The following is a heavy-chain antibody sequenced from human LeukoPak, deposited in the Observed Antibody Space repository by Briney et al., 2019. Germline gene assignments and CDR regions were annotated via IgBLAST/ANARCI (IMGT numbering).Heavy chain of an antibody. CDR2: VYYSGST. Sequence: SETLSLTCTVSGGSINSYYWSWIRQPPGKGLEWIGSVYYSGSTYFNPSLKSRLTMSVDTSNSHFSLRLGSVTAADTAVYYCARPAHDAFDIWGQGTKVTVPS. CDR3: ARPAHDAFDI. J-gene: IGHJ3*02. V-gene: IGHV4-59*04. CDR1: GGSINSYY.